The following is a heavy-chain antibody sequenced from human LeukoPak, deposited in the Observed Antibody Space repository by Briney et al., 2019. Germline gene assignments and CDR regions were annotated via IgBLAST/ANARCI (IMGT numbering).Heavy chain of an antibody. J-gene: IGHJ4*02. CDR3: ARFVTLYYDSSGLDY. CDR1: GLTFSSYW. V-gene: IGHV3-74*01. CDR2: INSDGSST. Sequence: GGSLRLSCAASGLTFSSYWMHWVRQAPGKGLVWVSRINSDGSSTSYADSVKGRFTISRDNAKNTLYLQMNSLRAEDTAVYYCARFVTLYYDSSGLDYWGQGTLVTVSS. D-gene: IGHD3-22*01.